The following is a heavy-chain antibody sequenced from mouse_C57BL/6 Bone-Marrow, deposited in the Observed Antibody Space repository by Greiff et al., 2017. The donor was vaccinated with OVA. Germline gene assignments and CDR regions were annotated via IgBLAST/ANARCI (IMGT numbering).Heavy chain of an antibody. V-gene: IGHV1-15*01. J-gene: IGHJ2*01. D-gene: IGHD2-10*02. CDR2: IDPETGGT. Sequence: VQLVESGAELVRPGASVTLSCKASGYTFTDYEMHWVKQTPVHGLEWIGAIDPETGGTAYNQKFKGKAILTADKSSSTAYMELRSLTSEDSAVYYCTRWYGNSLDYWGQGTTLTVSS. CDR1: GYTFTDYE. CDR3: TRWYGNSLDY.